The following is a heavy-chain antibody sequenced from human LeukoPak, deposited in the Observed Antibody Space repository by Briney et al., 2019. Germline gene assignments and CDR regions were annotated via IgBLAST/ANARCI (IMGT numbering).Heavy chain of an antibody. CDR3: AREKVTGTDWYFVL. Sequence: SVTVSCKASGGTFSSYAISWVRQAPGQGLEWMGGIIPIFGTANYAQKFQGRVTITTDESTSTAYMELSSLRSEDTAVYYCAREKVTGTDWYFVLWGRGTLVTVSS. CDR2: IIPIFGTA. J-gene: IGHJ2*01. CDR1: GGTFSSYA. V-gene: IGHV1-69*05. D-gene: IGHD1-7*01.